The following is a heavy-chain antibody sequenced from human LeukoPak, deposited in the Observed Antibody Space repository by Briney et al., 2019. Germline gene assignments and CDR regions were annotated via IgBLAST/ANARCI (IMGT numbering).Heavy chain of an antibody. CDR2: INQDGSEK. V-gene: IGHV3-7*01. CDR1: GFTFRNYW. D-gene: IGHD3-22*01. Sequence: GGSLRLSCAASGFTFRNYWMNWVRQTPEKGLEWVANINQDGSEKYYVDSVKGRFTISRDNAKNTLYLQMNSLRAEDTAVYYCARDSYYYDSGGYPHYWGQGTLVTVSS. J-gene: IGHJ4*02. CDR3: ARDSYYYDSGGYPHY.